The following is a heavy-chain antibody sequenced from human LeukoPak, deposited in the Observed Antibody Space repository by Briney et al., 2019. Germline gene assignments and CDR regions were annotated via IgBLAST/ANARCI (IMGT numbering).Heavy chain of an antibody. CDR3: ARLWSGLRPPDY. D-gene: IGHD3-3*01. J-gene: IGHJ4*02. CDR1: GGSISGGTYF. CDR2: VDYPATT. V-gene: IGHV4-39*01. Sequence: SETLSLTCTVSGGSISGGTYFWRWIRQHPGKGLEGIGSVDYPATTYYTPALKCRVTIPVVTSNSQFSLRLNSVTAADTSVYYCARLWSGLRPPDYWGQGTLVTVSS.